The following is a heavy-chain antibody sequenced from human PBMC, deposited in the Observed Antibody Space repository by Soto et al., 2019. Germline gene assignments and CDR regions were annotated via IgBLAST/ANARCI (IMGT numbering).Heavy chain of an antibody. CDR3: ARHMVRGVIITTYYYYGMDV. CDR2: IDPSESYT. J-gene: IGHJ6*02. Sequence: GSLKISCKGSGYSFTSYWISWVRQMPGKGLEWMGRIDPSESYTNYSPSFQGHVTISADKSISTAYLQWSSLKASDTAMYYCARHMVRGVIITTYYYYGMDVWGQGTTVTVSS. CDR1: GYSFTSYW. V-gene: IGHV5-10-1*01. D-gene: IGHD3-10*01.